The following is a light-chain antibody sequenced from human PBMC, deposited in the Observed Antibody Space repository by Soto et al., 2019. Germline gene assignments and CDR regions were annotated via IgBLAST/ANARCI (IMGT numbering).Light chain of an antibody. J-gene: IGLJ1*01. Sequence: LTQPASVSGSPGQSITISCTGTSSDVGGYNYVSWYQQHPGKAPKLMIYDVSSRPSGVSDRFSGSKSGNTASLTISGLQADDEADYYCSSYTSSSTYVFRTGTKVTVL. CDR2: DVS. CDR3: SSYTSSSTYV. V-gene: IGLV2-14*01. CDR1: SSDVGGYNY.